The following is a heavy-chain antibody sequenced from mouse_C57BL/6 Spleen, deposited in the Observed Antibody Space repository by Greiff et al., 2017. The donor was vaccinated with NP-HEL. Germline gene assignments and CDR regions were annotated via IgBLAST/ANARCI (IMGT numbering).Heavy chain of an antibody. CDR3: TTMYYYGSSYFDY. CDR2: IYPGNSDT. V-gene: IGHV1-5*01. Sequence: EVQLQQSGTVLARPGASVKMSCKTSGYTFTSYWMHWVKQRPGQGLEWIGAIYPGNSDTSYNQKFKGKAKLTAVTSASTAYMELSSLTNEDSAVYYCTTMYYYGSSYFDYWGQSTTLTVSS. CDR1: GYTFTSYW. J-gene: IGHJ2*01. D-gene: IGHD1-1*01.